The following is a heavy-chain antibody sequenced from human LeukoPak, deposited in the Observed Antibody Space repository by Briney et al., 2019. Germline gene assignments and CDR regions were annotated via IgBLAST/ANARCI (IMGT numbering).Heavy chain of an antibody. Sequence: GGSLRLSCAASGFTFSSYWMSWVRQAPGKGLEWVANIKQDGSEKYYVDSVKGRFTISRDNAKNSLYLQMNSLRAEDTAVYYCARRVRGNNFWSGYPNWFDPWGQGTLVTVSS. CDR2: IKQDGSEK. V-gene: IGHV3-7*01. CDR3: ARRVRGNNFWSGYPNWFDP. CDR1: GFTFSSYW. J-gene: IGHJ5*02. D-gene: IGHD3-3*01.